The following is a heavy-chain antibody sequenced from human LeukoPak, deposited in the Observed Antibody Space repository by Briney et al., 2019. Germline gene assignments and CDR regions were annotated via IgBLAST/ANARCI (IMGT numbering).Heavy chain of an antibody. D-gene: IGHD3-10*01. J-gene: IGHJ4*02. CDR3: ARARYGSGGYFFDF. Sequence: GGSLRLSCAASGFTFSSSWMHWVRQAPGKGLVWVSRINGDGSSTSYADSVKGRFTISRDNAKSSLYLQMNSLRGEDTAVYYCARARYGSGGYFFDFWGQGTLVTVSS. CDR2: INGDGSST. V-gene: IGHV3-74*01. CDR1: GFTFSSSW.